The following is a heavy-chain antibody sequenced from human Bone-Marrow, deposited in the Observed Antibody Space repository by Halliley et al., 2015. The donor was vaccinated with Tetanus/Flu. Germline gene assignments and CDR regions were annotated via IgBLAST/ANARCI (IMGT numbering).Heavy chain of an antibody. J-gene: IGHJ6*02. CDR1: GGSFGDSGYY. V-gene: IGHV4-34*01. Sequence: TLSLTCAVYGGSFGDSGYYWNWCRQPPGKGLEWIGEIIPYGNINYNQSLQSRVTISVDTSKHQFSLKLSSVSAADTAVYYCARGHRVSNGWGTYYNYGMDAWGQGTAVSVSS. CDR3: ARGHRVSNGWGTYYNYGMDA. CDR2: IIPYGNI. D-gene: IGHD6-19*01.